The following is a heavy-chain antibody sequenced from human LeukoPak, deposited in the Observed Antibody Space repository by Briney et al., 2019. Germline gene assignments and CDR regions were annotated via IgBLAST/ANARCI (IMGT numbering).Heavy chain of an antibody. CDR3: ARAFN. Sequence: PGGSLRLSCTASGFTFSDHYMTWIRQAPGKGLERVSYISSSGSDTDYRDSVKGRFTISRDNAKKSLFLQMNSLRVEDTAVYYCARAFNWGRGTQVTVSS. CDR1: GFTFSDHY. J-gene: IGHJ4*02. V-gene: IGHV3-11*06. CDR2: ISSSGSDT.